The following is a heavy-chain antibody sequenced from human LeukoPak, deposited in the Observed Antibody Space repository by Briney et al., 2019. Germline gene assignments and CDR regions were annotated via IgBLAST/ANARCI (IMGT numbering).Heavy chain of an antibody. D-gene: IGHD4-23*01. Sequence: ASVKVSCKASGYTFTGYYMHWVRQAPGQGLEWMGWMNPNSGNTGYAQKFQGRVTMTRNTSISTAYMELSSLRSEDTAVYYCARGRRRWPFDYWGQGTLVTVSS. J-gene: IGHJ4*02. CDR2: MNPNSGNT. CDR1: GYTFTGYY. V-gene: IGHV1-8*02. CDR3: ARGRRRWPFDY.